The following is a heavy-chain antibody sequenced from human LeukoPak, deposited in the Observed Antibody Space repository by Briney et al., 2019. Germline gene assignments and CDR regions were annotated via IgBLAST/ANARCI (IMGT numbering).Heavy chain of an antibody. Sequence: PGRSLRLSCVASGRTFDDYAMHWVRQAPGKGLEWVSGISWNSGDIDYADSVRGRFTISRDNAKNSLYLQMNSLRPEDTALYYCAKDWLYASSARPAFDMWGQGTMVTVSS. D-gene: IGHD3-22*01. J-gene: IGHJ3*02. CDR2: ISWNSGDI. V-gene: IGHV3-9*01. CDR1: GRTFDDYA. CDR3: AKDWLYASSARPAFDM.